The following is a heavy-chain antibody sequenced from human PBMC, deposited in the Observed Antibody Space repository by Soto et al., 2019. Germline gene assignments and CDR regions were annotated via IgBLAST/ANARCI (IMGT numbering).Heavy chain of an antibody. CDR2: IIPIFGTA. Sequence: QVQLVQSGAEVKKPGSSVKVSCKASGGTFSSYAISWVRQAPGQGLEWMGGIIPIFGTANYAQKFQGRVTITADEATSTAYMKLSSLRSEDTAVYYCARHVPAAGYYYGMDVWGQGTTVTVSS. D-gene: IGHD2-2*01. CDR3: ARHVPAAGYYYGMDV. CDR1: GGTFSSYA. V-gene: IGHV1-69*12. J-gene: IGHJ6*02.